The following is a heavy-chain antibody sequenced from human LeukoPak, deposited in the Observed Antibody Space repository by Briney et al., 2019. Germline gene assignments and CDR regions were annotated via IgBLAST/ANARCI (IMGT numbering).Heavy chain of an antibody. J-gene: IGHJ5*02. CDR2: IYHSGST. CDR1: GYSISSGYY. CDR3: ARAVVVPAAIDWFDP. Sequence: SETLSLTCTVSGYSISSGYYWGWIRQPPRKGLEWIGSIYHSGSTYYNPSLKSRVTISVDTSKNQFSLKLSSVTAADTAVYYCARAVVVPAAIDWFDPWGQGTLVTVSS. D-gene: IGHD2-2*02. V-gene: IGHV4-38-2*02.